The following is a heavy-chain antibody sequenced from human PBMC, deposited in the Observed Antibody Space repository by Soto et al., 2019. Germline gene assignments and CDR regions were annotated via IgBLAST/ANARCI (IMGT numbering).Heavy chain of an antibody. Sequence: PSQTLSLTCAISGDSVSSNSAAWNWIRQSPSRGLEWLGRTYYRSKWYNDYAVSVKSRITINPDTSKNQFSLQLNSVTPEDTAVYYCARVRSHPSQQYSSSWKHYYYGMDVRAQGTTVTVSS. D-gene: IGHD6-13*01. CDR2: TYYRSKWYN. CDR3: ARVRSHPSQQYSSSWKHYYYGMDV. CDR1: GDSVSSNSAA. J-gene: IGHJ6*02. V-gene: IGHV6-1*01.